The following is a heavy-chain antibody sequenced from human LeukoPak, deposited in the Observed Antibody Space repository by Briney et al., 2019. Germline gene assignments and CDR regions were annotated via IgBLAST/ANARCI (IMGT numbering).Heavy chain of an antibody. D-gene: IGHD3/OR15-3a*01. CDR2: ISWDGGST. CDR1: GFTFDDYT. CDR3: ARVNSQWTLLGIEVDLPNDAFDI. Sequence: PGGSLRLSCAASGFTFDDYTMHWVRQAPGKGLEWVSLISWDGGSTYYADSVKGRFTISRDNSKNSLYLQMNSLRAEDTAVYYCARVNSQWTLLGIEVDLPNDAFDIWGQGIMVTVSS. J-gene: IGHJ3*02. V-gene: IGHV3-43*01.